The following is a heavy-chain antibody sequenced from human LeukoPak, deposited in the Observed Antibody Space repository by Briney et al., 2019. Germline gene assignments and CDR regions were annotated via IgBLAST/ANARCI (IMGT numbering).Heavy chain of an antibody. CDR2: ISWDSGNT. D-gene: IGHD6-13*01. CDR1: GFTFNDYA. J-gene: IGHJ1*01. V-gene: IGHV3-43D*03. Sequence: GSLRLSCAASGFTFNDYATHWVRQAPGKGLEWVSLISWDSGNTYYADSVKGRFTISRDNSKNSLSLQMNSLRAEDTALYYCAKGPGAAVGKRYIQHWGQGTLVTVSS. CDR3: AKGPGAAVGKRYIQH.